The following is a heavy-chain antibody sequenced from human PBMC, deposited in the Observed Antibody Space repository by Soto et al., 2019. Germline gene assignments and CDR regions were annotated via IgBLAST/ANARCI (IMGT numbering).Heavy chain of an antibody. Sequence: EVQLVESGGGLVQPGGSLRLSCAASGFTFSSYWMSWVRQAPGKGLEWVANIKQDGSEKYYVDSVKGRFTISRDNAKNSLYLQMNCLRAEDTAVYYCARTGYWGSGSYDYYMDVWGKGTTVTVSS. CDR3: ARTGYWGSGSYDYYMDV. CDR2: IKQDGSEK. CDR1: GFTFSSYW. D-gene: IGHD3-10*01. J-gene: IGHJ6*03. V-gene: IGHV3-7*01.